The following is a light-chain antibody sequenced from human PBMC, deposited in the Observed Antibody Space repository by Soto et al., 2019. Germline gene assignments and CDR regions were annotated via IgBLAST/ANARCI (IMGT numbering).Light chain of an antibody. Sequence: DIQMTQSPSTLSGSVGDRVTITCRASQTISSWLAWYQQKPGKAPKLLIYKASTLKSGFPSRFSGSGSGTEFTLTISRLEPDDVATYYCQHDNSYSEAFGQGTKVELK. V-gene: IGKV1-5*03. CDR1: QTISSW. J-gene: IGKJ1*01. CDR2: KAS. CDR3: QHDNSYSEA.